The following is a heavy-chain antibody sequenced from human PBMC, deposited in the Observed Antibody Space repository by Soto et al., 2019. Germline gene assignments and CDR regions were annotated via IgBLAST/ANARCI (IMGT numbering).Heavy chain of an antibody. J-gene: IGHJ6*03. CDR1: GFTFSSYS. CDR2: ISSSSSTI. D-gene: IGHD2-15*01. CDR3: ARDACSGGSCYYYYYYYYMDV. Sequence: GGSLRFSCAASGFTFSSYSMNWVRQAPGKGLEWVSYISSSSSTIFYADSVKGRFTISRDNAKNSLYLQMNSLRAEDTAVYYCARDACSGGSCYYYYYYYYMDVWGKGTTVTVSS. V-gene: IGHV3-48*01.